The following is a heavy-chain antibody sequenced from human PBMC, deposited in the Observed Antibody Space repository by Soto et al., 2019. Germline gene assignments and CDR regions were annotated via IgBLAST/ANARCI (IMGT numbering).Heavy chain of an antibody. CDR1: GFSLSTSGVG. D-gene: IGHD6-13*01. CDR2: IFWDDDQ. CDR3: AQTYSSSWTRYYYYYMDV. Sequence: GSGPTLVNPTQTLTLTCTFSGFSLSTSGVGVGWIRQPPGKALEWLALIFWDDDQRYSPSLKRRLTITKDTSRNQVVLTMTHMDPVDTATYYCAQTYSSSWTRYYYYYMDVWGKGTTVTVSS. J-gene: IGHJ6*03. V-gene: IGHV2-5*02.